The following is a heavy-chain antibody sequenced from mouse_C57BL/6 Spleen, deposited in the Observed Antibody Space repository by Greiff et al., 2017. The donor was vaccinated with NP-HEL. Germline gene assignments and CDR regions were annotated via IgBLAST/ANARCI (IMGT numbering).Heavy chain of an antibody. CDR3: ARQTAQATLPFAY. CDR1: GFSLTSYG. D-gene: IGHD3-2*02. Sequence: QVQLKESGPGLVQPSQSLSITCTVSGFSLTSYGVHWVRQPPGKGLEWLGVIWSGGSTDYNAAFISRLSISKDNSKSQVFFKMNSLQADDTAIYYCARQTAQATLPFAYWGQGTLVTVSA. J-gene: IGHJ3*01. CDR2: IWSGGST. V-gene: IGHV2-4*02.